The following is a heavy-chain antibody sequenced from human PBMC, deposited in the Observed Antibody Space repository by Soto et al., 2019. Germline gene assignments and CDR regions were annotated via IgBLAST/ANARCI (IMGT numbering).Heavy chain of an antibody. D-gene: IGHD2-15*01. J-gene: IGHJ3*02. V-gene: IGHV3-23*01. CDR1: GFTFSSYA. CDR2: ISGGGDGA. CDR3: AKKGLGSLKTYCSGSGCHYAFDI. Sequence: EVQLLESGGGLVQPGGSLRLSCAASGFTFSSYAMSWVRQAPGKGLEWVSTISGGGDGAYYADSVKGHFTISRDNSKNTLYLQMNSLRAEDTAIYYCAKKGLGSLKTYCSGSGCHYAFDIWGQGTMVTVSS.